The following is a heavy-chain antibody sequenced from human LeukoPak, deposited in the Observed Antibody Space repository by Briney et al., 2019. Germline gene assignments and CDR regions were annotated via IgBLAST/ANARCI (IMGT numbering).Heavy chain of an antibody. Sequence: PGGSLRLSCAASGFTFSSYAMSWVRQAPGKGLEWVSAISGSGGSTYYADSVKGRFTISRDNSKNTLYLQMNSLRAEDTAVYYCAKSGHYYDSSGYYYSSPFDYWGQGTLVTVSS. CDR1: GFTFSSYA. CDR3: AKSGHYYDSSGYYYSSPFDY. CDR2: ISGSGGST. V-gene: IGHV3-23*01. D-gene: IGHD3-22*01. J-gene: IGHJ4*02.